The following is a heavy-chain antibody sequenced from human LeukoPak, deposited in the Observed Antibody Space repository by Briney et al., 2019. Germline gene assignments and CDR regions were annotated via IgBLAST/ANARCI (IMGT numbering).Heavy chain of an antibody. D-gene: IGHD5-12*01. CDR2: ISGDGGST. Sequence: GGSLRLSCAASGFTFDDYAMHWVHQAPGKGLEWVSLISGDGGSTYYADSVKGRFTISRDNSKNSLYLQMNSLRTEDTALYYCAKDILGGGYSGDAFDYWGQGTLVTVSS. CDR1: GFTFDDYA. CDR3: AKDILGGGYSGDAFDY. V-gene: IGHV3-43*02. J-gene: IGHJ4*02.